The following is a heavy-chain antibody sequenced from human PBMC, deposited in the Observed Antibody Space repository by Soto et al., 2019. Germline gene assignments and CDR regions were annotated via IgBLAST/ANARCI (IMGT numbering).Heavy chain of an antibody. J-gene: IGHJ4*02. V-gene: IGHV1-45*02. CDR1: GYTFTYRY. CDR3: ARWGRWNDPQIIDY. D-gene: IGHD1-1*01. CDR2: ITPFNGNT. Sequence: SVKVSCKASGYTFTYRYLHWVRQAPGQALEWMGWITPFNGNTNYAQKFQHRVTITRDRSMSTAYMELSSLRSEDTAVYYCARWGRWNDPQIIDYWGQGTLVTVSS.